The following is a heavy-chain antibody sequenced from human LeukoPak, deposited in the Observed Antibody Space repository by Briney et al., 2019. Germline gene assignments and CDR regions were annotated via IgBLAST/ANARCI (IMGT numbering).Heavy chain of an antibody. D-gene: IGHD3-10*01. Sequence: ASVKVSCKASGYTFTGYYMHWVRQAPGQGLEWMGWMNPNSGNTGYAQKFQGRVTMTRNTSISTAYMELSSLRSEDTAVYYCARVMVRGVTVIGYWGQGTLVTVSS. CDR3: ARVMVRGVTVIGY. CDR1: GYTFTGYY. CDR2: MNPNSGNT. V-gene: IGHV1-8*02. J-gene: IGHJ4*02.